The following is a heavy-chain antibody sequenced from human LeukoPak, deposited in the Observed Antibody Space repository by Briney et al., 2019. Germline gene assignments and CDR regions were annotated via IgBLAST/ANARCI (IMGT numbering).Heavy chain of an antibody. CDR3: AKSSWSLFDP. CDR1: GGSFSGYY. D-gene: IGHD3-10*01. J-gene: IGHJ5*02. CDR2: INHSGST. Sequence: SETLSLTCAVYGGSFSGYYWSWIRQPPGKGLEWIGEINHSGSTNYNPSLKSRVTISVDTSKNHFSLNLSSVTAADTAIYYCAKSSWSLFDPWGQGTPVTVSS. V-gene: IGHV4-34*01.